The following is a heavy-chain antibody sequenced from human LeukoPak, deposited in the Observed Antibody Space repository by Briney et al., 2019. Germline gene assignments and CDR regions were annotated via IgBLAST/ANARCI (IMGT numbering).Heavy chain of an antibody. CDR3: AKGSGWYGGGYFDY. J-gene: IGHJ4*02. Sequence: GGSLRLSCTASGFTFSSYSMNWVRQAPGKGLEWVSYISSSGSTIYYADSVKGRFTISRDNAKNTLYLQMNSLRAEDTAVYYCAKGSGWYGGGYFDYWGQGTLVTVSS. D-gene: IGHD6-19*01. CDR2: ISSSGSTI. V-gene: IGHV3-48*04. CDR1: GFTFSSYS.